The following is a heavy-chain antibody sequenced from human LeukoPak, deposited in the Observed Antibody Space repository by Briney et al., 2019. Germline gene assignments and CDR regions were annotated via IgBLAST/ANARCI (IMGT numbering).Heavy chain of an antibody. CDR3: TREGYYDSSGYDPPGYYFDY. V-gene: IGHV3-21*01. CDR1: GFTFNIYS. Sequence: GASLRLSCAASGFTFNIYSMNWVRQAPGKGLEWVSSISSSSNYIFYADSVKGRFTISRDNAKNSVYLQMSSLRAEDTAVYYCTREGYYDSSGYDPPGYYFDYWGQGNLVTVSS. D-gene: IGHD3-22*01. J-gene: IGHJ4*02. CDR2: ISSSSNYI.